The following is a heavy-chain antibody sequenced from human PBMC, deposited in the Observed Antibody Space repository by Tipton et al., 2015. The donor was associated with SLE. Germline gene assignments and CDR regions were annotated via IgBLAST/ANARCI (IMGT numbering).Heavy chain of an antibody. CDR2: ISYDGSHK. V-gene: IGHV3-30*04. CDR3: AKESGRIAAAGRGYFQH. D-gene: IGHD6-13*01. CDR1: GFTFSTYA. J-gene: IGHJ1*01. Sequence: SLRLSCSASGFTFSTYAMHWVRQAPGKGLEWVAVISYDGSHKNYADSVKGRFTISRDNSKNTLYLQMNSLRAEDTAVYYCAKESGRIAAAGRGYFQHWGQGTLVTVSS.